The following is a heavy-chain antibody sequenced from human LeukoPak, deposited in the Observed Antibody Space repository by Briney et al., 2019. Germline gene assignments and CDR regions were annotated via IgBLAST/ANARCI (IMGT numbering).Heavy chain of an antibody. D-gene: IGHD5-18*01. Sequence: ASVKVSCKASGYTFTSYAMHWVRQAPGQRLEWMGWINAGNGNTKYSQKFQGRVTITRDTSASTAYMELSSLRSEDTAVYYCARSVDTAMVNNWFDPWGQGTLVTVSS. V-gene: IGHV1-3*01. CDR3: ARSVDTAMVNNWFDP. CDR2: INAGNGNT. J-gene: IGHJ5*02. CDR1: GYTFTSYA.